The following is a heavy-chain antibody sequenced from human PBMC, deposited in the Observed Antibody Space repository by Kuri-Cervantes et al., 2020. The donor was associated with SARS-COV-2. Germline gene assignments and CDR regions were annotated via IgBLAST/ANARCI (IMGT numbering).Heavy chain of an antibody. Sequence: GSLRLSCAVSGYSISSGYYWGWIRQPPGKVLEGIGSIHHSGSTNYNPSLKSRVTISVDTSKNQFSLKLSSVTAADTAVYYCASLSGSYYFDYWGQGTLVTVSS. V-gene: IGHV4-38-2*01. CDR2: IHHSGST. D-gene: IGHD1-26*01. CDR1: GYSISSGYY. J-gene: IGHJ4*02. CDR3: ASLSGSYYFDY.